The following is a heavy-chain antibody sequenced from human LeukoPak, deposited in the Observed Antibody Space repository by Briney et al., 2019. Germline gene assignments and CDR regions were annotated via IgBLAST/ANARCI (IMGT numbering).Heavy chain of an antibody. D-gene: IGHD6-13*01. Sequence: SETLSLTCAVYGGSFSGYYWSWIRQPPEKGLEWIGEINHSGSTNYNPSLKSRVTISVDTSKNQFSLKLSSVTAADTAVYYCASSSWYSGDEWGQGTLVTVSS. CDR1: GGSFSGYY. CDR3: ASSSWYSGDE. J-gene: IGHJ4*02. V-gene: IGHV4-34*01. CDR2: INHSGST.